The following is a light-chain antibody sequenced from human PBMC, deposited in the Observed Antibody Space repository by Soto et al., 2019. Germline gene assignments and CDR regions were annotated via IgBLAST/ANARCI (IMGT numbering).Light chain of an antibody. CDR1: ESVSSSY. CDR2: GAS. J-gene: IGKJ5*01. CDR3: QQYGSSPPIT. V-gene: IGKV3-20*01. Sequence: EIVMTKSAGTLSLSPGERATLSCRAGESVSSSYLAWYQQKPGQAPRLLIYGASSRATGIPDRFSGSGSGTDFTLTISRLEPEDFAVYYCQQYGSSPPITFGQGTRLEIK.